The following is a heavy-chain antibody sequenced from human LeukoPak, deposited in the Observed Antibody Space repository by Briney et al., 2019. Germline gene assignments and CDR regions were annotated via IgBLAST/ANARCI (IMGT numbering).Heavy chain of an antibody. CDR1: GYTFTGYY. D-gene: IGHD6-13*01. V-gene: IGHV1-2*02. CDR2: INPNSGGT. CDR3: ARDNLPTAAGIVYFQH. J-gene: IGHJ1*01. Sequence: GESLKISCKASGYTFTGYYMHWVRQAPGQGLEWMGWINPNSGGTNYAQKFQGRVTMTRDTSISTAYMELSRLRSDDTAVYYCARDNLPTAAGIVYFQHWGQGTLVTVSS.